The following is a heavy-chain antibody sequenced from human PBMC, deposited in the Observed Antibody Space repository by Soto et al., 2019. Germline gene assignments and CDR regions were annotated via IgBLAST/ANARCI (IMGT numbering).Heavy chain of an antibody. V-gene: IGHV3-23*01. CDR3: AIGYSYAPFDP. D-gene: IGHD5-18*01. CDR1: AFTFSSYS. J-gene: IGHJ5*02. Sequence: GGSLRLSCAASAFTFSSYSMSCVRQAPGKGLEWVSAISGSGDNTYYADSVKGRFTISRDNSKNMLYLQMNSLRAEDTAVYYCAIGYSYAPFDPWGQGTLVTVSS. CDR2: ISGSGDNT.